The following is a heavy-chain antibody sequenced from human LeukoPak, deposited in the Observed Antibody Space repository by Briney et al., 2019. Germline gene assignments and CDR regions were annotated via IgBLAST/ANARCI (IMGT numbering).Heavy chain of an antibody. CDR3: ARAAIDTSGYYSFDY. Sequence: SQTLSLTCAISGDSVSSNSATWIWIRQSPSRGLEWLRWTYYRSKWYNDYAVSVKSRTTINPDTSKNQFSLQLNSVTPEDTAVYYCARAAIDTSGYYSFDYWGQGTLVTVSS. J-gene: IGHJ4*02. V-gene: IGHV6-1*01. D-gene: IGHD3-22*01. CDR2: TYYRSKWYN. CDR1: GDSVSSNSAT.